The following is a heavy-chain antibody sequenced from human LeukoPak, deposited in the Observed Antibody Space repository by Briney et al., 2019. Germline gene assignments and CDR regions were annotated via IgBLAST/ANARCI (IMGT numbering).Heavy chain of an antibody. CDR3: ARSASGGYQPDY. V-gene: IGHV3-30-3*01. Sequence: GGSLRLSCAASEFTLASYAMHWVRQAPGKGLEWVTVISDDGSEKYYVDSVKGRFTISRDDSKNTLYLQMNGLRPEDTAVYYCARSASGGYQPDYWGQGTLVTASS. CDR1: EFTLASYA. J-gene: IGHJ4*02. CDR2: ISDDGSEK. D-gene: IGHD5-12*01.